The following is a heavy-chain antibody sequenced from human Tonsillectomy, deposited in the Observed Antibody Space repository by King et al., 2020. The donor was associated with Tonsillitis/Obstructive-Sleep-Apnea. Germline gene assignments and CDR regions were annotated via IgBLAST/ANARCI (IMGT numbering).Heavy chain of an antibody. D-gene: IGHD6-19*01. V-gene: IGHV3-15*01. CDR2: IKSKTDGGTT. CDR3: VRSSGWYADYYYYGMDV. Sequence: VQLVESGGGLVKPGGSLRLSCAASGFTFNNAWMSWVRQAPGKGLEWVGRIKSKTDGGTTDYAAPVKGRFTISRDDSKNTLYLQMNSLKTEDTAVYYCVRSSGWYADYYYYGMDVWGQGTTVTVSS. CDR1: GFTFNNAW. J-gene: IGHJ6*02.